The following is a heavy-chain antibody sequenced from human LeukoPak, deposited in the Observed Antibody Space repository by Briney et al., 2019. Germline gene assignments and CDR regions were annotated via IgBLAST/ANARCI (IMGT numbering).Heavy chain of an antibody. J-gene: IGHJ4*02. Sequence: GGSLRLSCAASGFTFSSYSMNWVRQAPGKGLEWVSSISSSSSYIYYADSVKGRFTISRDNATNSLYLQMNSLRAEDTAVYYCARDKTMVRGVIAYWGQGTLVTVSS. CDR3: ARDKTMVRGVIAY. CDR1: GFTFSSYS. D-gene: IGHD3-10*01. V-gene: IGHV3-21*01. CDR2: ISSSSSYI.